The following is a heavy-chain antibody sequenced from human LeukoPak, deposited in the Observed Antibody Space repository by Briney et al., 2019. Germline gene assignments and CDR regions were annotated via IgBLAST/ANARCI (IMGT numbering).Heavy chain of an antibody. J-gene: IGHJ6*02. V-gene: IGHV1-8*01. CDR2: MNPNSGDT. Sequence: ASVKVSCKASGYTFSSYDINWVRQATGQGLEWMGWMNPNSGDTAYAQKFQGRVTMTRDTSISTAYMELSSLRAEDTALYYCAKGDGRSYYYGMDVWGQGTTVTVSS. CDR1: GYTFSSYD. CDR3: AKGDGRSYYYGMDV.